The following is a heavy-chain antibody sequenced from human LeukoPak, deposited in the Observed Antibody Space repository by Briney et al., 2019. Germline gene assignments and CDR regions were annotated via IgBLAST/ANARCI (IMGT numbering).Heavy chain of an antibody. CDR3: ARGDIVVVRY. V-gene: IGHV1-8*01. CDR1: GYTFTSYD. D-gene: IGHD2-2*01. CDR2: MNPNSGNT. J-gene: IGHJ4*02. Sequence: ASVTVSCKASGYTFTSYDINWVRQATGQGLEWMGWMNPNSGNTGYAQKFQGSVTMTRKTSISTAYMELTSLRSEATAVYCSARGDIVVVRYWGQGTLVTVSS.